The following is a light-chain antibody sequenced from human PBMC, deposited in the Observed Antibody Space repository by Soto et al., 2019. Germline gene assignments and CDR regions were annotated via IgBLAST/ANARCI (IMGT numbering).Light chain of an antibody. CDR3: QQAYDIPRT. Sequence: IPITQSPSSPSASVGDRVTLTCRATQSISKYLNWYQQKPGKAPNLLIYSTSTLQSGVPSRFSGSGSGTDFTLTINSLQPEDFATYYCQQAYDIPRTFGQGTKVDIK. CDR2: STS. V-gene: IGKV1-39*01. J-gene: IGKJ1*01. CDR1: QSISKY.